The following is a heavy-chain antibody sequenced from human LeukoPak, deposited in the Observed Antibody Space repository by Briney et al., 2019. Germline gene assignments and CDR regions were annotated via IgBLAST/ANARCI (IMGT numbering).Heavy chain of an antibody. CDR3: AKRWDLDY. Sequence: PGGSLRLSCAASGFSFSIYSMNWVRQAPGKGLEWVAVISYDGSNKYYADSVKGRFTISRDNSKNTLYLQMNSLRAEDTAVYYCAKRWDLDYWGQGTLVTVSS. D-gene: IGHD1-26*01. J-gene: IGHJ4*02. V-gene: IGHV3-30*18. CDR2: ISYDGSNK. CDR1: GFSFSIYS.